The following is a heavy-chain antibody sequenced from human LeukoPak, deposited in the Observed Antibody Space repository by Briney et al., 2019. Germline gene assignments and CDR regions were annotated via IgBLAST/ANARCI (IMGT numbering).Heavy chain of an antibody. CDR3: AKGSHIVVVTAILKWFDP. J-gene: IGHJ5*02. CDR1: GFTFSSYA. V-gene: IGHV3-23*01. CDR2: ISGSGGST. D-gene: IGHD2-21*02. Sequence: GGSLRLSCAASGFTFSSYAMSWVRQAPGKGLEWVSAISGSGGSTYYADSVKGRFTISRDNSKNTLYLQMNSLRAEDTAVYYCAKGSHIVVVTAILKWFDPWGQGTLVTVSS.